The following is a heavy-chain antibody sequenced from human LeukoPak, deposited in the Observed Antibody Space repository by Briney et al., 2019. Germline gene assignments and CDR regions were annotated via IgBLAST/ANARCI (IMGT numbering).Heavy chain of an antibody. CDR1: GGSFSGYY. Sequence: PSETLSLTRAVYGGSFSGYYWSWIRQPPGKGLEWIGEINHSGSTNYNPSLKSRVTISVDTSKNQFSLKLSSVTAADTAVYYCARGPSIVVVPAAMDYGMDVWGQGTTATVSS. CDR2: INHSGST. CDR3: ARGPSIVVVPAAMDYGMDV. D-gene: IGHD2-2*01. J-gene: IGHJ6*02. V-gene: IGHV4-34*01.